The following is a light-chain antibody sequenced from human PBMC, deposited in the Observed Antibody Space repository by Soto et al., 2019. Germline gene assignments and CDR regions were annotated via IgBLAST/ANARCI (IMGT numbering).Light chain of an antibody. CDR2: GAS. CDR1: HNINTY. Sequence: DIVMTQSPATLSVSPGERATLSCRASHNINTYLAWYQQKPGQVPRLLIYGASTRATGIPARFSGSGSGTEFTLTISSLQSEDFAVYYCQQYNNWPPTWTFGQGTKVDIK. V-gene: IGKV3-15*01. CDR3: QQYNNWPPTWT. J-gene: IGKJ1*01.